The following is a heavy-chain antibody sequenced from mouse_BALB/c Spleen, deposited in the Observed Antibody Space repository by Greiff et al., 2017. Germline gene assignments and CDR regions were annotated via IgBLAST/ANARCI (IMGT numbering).Heavy chain of an antibody. D-gene: IGHD2-4*01. CDR2: INPSNGRT. CDR1: GYTFTSHW. V-gene: IGHV1S81*02. CDR3: ARATMITTSDY. Sequence: QVQLQQPGAELVKPGASVKLSCKASGYTFTSHWMHWVKQRPGQGLEWIGEINPSNGRTNYNEKFKSKATLTVDKSSSTAYMQLSSLTSEDSAVYYCARATMITTSDYWGQGTTLTVSS. J-gene: IGHJ2*01.